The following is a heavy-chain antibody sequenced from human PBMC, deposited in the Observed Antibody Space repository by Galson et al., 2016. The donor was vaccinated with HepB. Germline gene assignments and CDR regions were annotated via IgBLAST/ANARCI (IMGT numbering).Heavy chain of an antibody. D-gene: IGHD2-21*01. CDR1: GGSISSGDYY. CDR2: IYHTGRT. J-gene: IGHJ3*02. CDR3: ARYGIALFVFEI. V-gene: IGHV4-30-4*01. Sequence: TLSLTCTVSGGSISSGDYYWSWVRQPPGKGLEWIGYIYHTGRTNYNPSLKSRVSISVDTSKDQFSLRLTSVTAADTAVYYCARYGIALFVFEIWGQGTMVTVSS.